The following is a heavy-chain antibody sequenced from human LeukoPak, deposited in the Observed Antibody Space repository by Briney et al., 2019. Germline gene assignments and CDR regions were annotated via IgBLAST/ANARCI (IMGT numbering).Heavy chain of an antibody. CDR1: GGSSSGYY. D-gene: IGHD6-13*01. Sequence: SETLSLTCAVYGGSSSGYYWSWIRQPPGKGLEWIGEINHSGSTNYNPSLKSRVTISVDTSKNQFSLKLSSVTAADTAVYYCARTSSSQKPRFDYWGQGTLVTVSS. V-gene: IGHV4-34*01. CDR3: ARTSSSQKPRFDY. J-gene: IGHJ4*02. CDR2: INHSGST.